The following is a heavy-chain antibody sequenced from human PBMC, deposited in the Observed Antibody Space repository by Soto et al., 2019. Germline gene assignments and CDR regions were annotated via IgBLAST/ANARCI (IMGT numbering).Heavy chain of an antibody. CDR3: ARDHSGYDNDYYYYGMDV. CDR1: GYTFTSYG. V-gene: IGHV1-18*01. Sequence: QVQLVQSGAEVKKPGASVKVSCKASGYTFTSYGISWVRQAPGQGLEWMGWISAYNGNTNYAQKLQGRVTMTTDTSTSTAYMELRSLRSDDTAVYYSARDHSGYDNDYYYYGMDVWGQGTTVTVSS. D-gene: IGHD5-12*01. J-gene: IGHJ6*02. CDR2: ISAYNGNT.